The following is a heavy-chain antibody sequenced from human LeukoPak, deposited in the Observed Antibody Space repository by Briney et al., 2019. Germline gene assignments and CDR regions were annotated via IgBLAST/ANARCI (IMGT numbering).Heavy chain of an antibody. V-gene: IGHV3-30*04. D-gene: IGHD3-22*01. Sequence: GGSLRLSCAASGFTFSSYAMHWVRQAPGKGLEWVAVISYDGSNKYYADSVKGRFTISRDNPKNTLYLQMNSLRAEDTAVYFCAKRGVVIRVILVGFHKEAYYFDSWGQGALVTVSS. J-gene: IGHJ4*02. CDR2: ISYDGSNK. CDR3: AKRGVVIRVILVGFHKEAYYFDS. CDR1: GFTFSSYA.